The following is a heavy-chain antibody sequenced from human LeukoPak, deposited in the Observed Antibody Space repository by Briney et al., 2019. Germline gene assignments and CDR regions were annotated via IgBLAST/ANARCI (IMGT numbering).Heavy chain of an antibody. CDR3: ARGYSSSWYSLKPLYYFDY. Sequence: GASVKVSCKASGYTFAGYYMHWVRQAPGQGLEWMGWINPNSGGTNYAQKFQGRVTMTRDTSISTAYMELSRLRSDDTAVYYCARGYSSSWYSLKPLYYFDYWGQGTLVTVS. CDR2: INPNSGGT. V-gene: IGHV1-2*02. D-gene: IGHD6-13*01. J-gene: IGHJ4*02. CDR1: GYTFAGYY.